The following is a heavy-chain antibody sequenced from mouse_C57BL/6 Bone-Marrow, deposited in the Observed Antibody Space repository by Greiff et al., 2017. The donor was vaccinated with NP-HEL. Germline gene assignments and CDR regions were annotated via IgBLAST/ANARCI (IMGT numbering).Heavy chain of an antibody. J-gene: IGHJ2*01. V-gene: IGHV5-15*01. CDR2: ISNLAYSI. CDR1: GFTFSDYG. D-gene: IGHD2-4*01. Sequence: EVKLMESGGGLVQPGGSLKLSCAASGFTFSDYGMAWVRQAPRKGPEWVAFISNLAYSIYSADTVTGRFTISRANAKNTLYLEMSSLRSEDTAMYYCARHEDYDGYWGQGTTLTVSS. CDR3: ARHEDYDGY.